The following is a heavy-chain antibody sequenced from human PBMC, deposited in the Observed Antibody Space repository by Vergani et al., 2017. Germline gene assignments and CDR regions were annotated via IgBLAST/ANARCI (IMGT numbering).Heavy chain of an antibody. CDR3: ARGRYDFWSGYYYFDY. J-gene: IGHJ4*02. V-gene: IGHV1-69*04. CDR2: IIPILGIA. Sequence: QVQLVQSGAEVKKPGSSVKVSCKASGGTFSSYAISWVRQAPGQGLEWMGRIIPILGIANYAQKFQGRVTITADKSTSTAYMELSSLRSEDTAVYYCARGRYDFWSGYYYFDYWGQGTLVTVSS. D-gene: IGHD3-3*01. CDR1: GGTFSSYA.